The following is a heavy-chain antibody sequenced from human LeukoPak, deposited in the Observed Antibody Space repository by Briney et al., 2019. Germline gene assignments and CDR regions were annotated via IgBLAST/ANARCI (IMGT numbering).Heavy chain of an antibody. Sequence: PGGSLRLSCAASGFTVSSNYMSWVRQAPGKGLEWVSVIYSGGGTYYADSVKGRFTISRDNSKNTLYLQMNSLRAEDTAVYYCAREKVGATMGAFDIWGQGTMVTVSS. J-gene: IGHJ3*02. CDR2: IYSGGGT. CDR3: AREKVGATMGAFDI. D-gene: IGHD1-26*01. V-gene: IGHV3-53*01. CDR1: GFTVSSNY.